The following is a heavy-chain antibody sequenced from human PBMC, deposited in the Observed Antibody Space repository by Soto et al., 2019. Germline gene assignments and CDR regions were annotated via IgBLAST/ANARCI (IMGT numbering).Heavy chain of an antibody. J-gene: IGHJ5*02. CDR3: AKSLRPGQPWFDP. V-gene: IGHV3-7*03. CDR2: IKQDGSEK. Sequence: PGGSLRLSCAASGFTFSSYWMSWVRQAPGKGLEWVASIKQDGSEKYYVDSVKGRFTISRDNAKNSLYLQMNSLRAEDTAVYYCAKSLRPGQPWFDPWGQGTLVTVSS. CDR1: GFTFSSYW. D-gene: IGHD3-16*01.